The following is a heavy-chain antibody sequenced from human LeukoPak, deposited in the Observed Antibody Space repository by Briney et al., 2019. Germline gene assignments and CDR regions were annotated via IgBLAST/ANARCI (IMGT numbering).Heavy chain of an antibody. CDR2: IYYSGST. D-gene: IGHD3-3*01. CDR3: ARPRFVRSGYYYFDY. V-gene: IGHV4-39*01. Sequence: PSETLSLTCTVSGGSISSSSYYWGWIRQPPGKGLEWIGSIYYSGSTYYNPSLKSRVTISVDTSKNQFSLKLSSVTAADTAVYYCARPRFVRSGYYYFDYWGQGTLVTVSS. CDR1: GGSISSSSYY. J-gene: IGHJ4*02.